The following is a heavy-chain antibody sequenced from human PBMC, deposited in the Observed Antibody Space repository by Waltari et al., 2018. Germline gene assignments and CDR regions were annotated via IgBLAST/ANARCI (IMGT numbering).Heavy chain of an antibody. Sequence: QVQLVQSGAEVKKPGSSVKVSCKASGGTFSSYAISWVRQAPGQGLEWMGGIIPIFVTANSAQKCQVRVTITAYESTSTAYMGLSSLRSEDTAVYYCARAWAYYYDSSGYYVFDYWGQGTLVTVSS. CDR3: ARAWAYYYDSSGYYVFDY. V-gene: IGHV1-69*01. CDR2: IIPIFVTA. J-gene: IGHJ4*02. CDR1: GGTFSSYA. D-gene: IGHD3-22*01.